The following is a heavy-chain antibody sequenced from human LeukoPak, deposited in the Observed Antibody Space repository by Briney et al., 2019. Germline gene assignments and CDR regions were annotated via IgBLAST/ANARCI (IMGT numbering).Heavy chain of an antibody. CDR3: ARGRIAAANWLDP. CDR1: GGSFSGYY. D-gene: IGHD6-13*01. Sequence: SETLSLTCAVYGGSFSGYYWSWIRQPPGKGLEWIGEINHSGSTNYNPSLKSRVTISVDTSKNQFSLKLSSATAADTAVYYCARGRIAAANWLDPWGQGTLVTVSS. J-gene: IGHJ5*02. V-gene: IGHV4-34*01. CDR2: INHSGST.